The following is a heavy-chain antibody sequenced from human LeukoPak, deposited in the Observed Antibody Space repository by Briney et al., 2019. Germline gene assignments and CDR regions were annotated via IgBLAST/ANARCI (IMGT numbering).Heavy chain of an antibody. D-gene: IGHD1-20*01. CDR2: INPNSGGT. CDR3: AKLYVTVDAFDI. J-gene: IGHJ3*02. Sequence: ASVKVSCKASGYTFTGYYIHWLRQAPGQGLEWMGWINPNSGGTKCAQKFQGRVTLTRDTSISTAYMELSRLRSDDTAMYYCAKLYVTVDAFDIWGQGTMVTVAS. V-gene: IGHV1-2*02. CDR1: GYTFTGYY.